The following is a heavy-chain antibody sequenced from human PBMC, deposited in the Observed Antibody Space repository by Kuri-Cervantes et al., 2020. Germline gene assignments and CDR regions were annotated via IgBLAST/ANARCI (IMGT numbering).Heavy chain of an antibody. V-gene: IGHV1-18*01. CDR3: GRGLTARPLDAFDI. J-gene: IGHJ3*02. Sequence: ASVKVSCKASGYTFTSYGISWVRQAPGQGLEWMGWISAYNGNTNYAQKLQGSVTMTTDTSTSTAYMELSSLRSEDTAVYYCGRGLTARPLDAFDIWGQGTMVTVSS. D-gene: IGHD6-6*01. CDR2: ISAYNGNT. CDR1: GYTFTSYG.